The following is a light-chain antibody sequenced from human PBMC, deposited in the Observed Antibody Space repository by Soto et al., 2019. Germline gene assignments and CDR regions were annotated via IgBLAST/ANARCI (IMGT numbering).Light chain of an antibody. V-gene: IGLV1-51*01. CDR2: DNK. Sequence: QSVLTQPPSVSAAPGQRVTISCSGSSSNIGNNYLSWYQQLPGTAPKLLIYDNKKRPSGIPDRFAGSKSGTSATLGITGLQNGDEADYYCGTWDSSLSAVVFGGGTKLTVL. J-gene: IGLJ2*01. CDR3: GTWDSSLSAVV. CDR1: SSNIGNNY.